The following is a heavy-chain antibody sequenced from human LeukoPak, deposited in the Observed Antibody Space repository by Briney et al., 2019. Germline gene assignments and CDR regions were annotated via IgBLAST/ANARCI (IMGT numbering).Heavy chain of an antibody. Sequence: ASVKVSCKASGYTFTSYAMNWVRQAPGQGLEWMGWINTNTGNPTYAQGFTGRFVFSLDTSVSTAYLQICSLKAEDTAVYYCARAGSYYDFWSGYYTSDAFDIWGQGTMVTVS. V-gene: IGHV7-4-1*01. J-gene: IGHJ3*02. CDR3: ARAGSYYDFWSGYYTSDAFDI. CDR2: INTNTGNP. D-gene: IGHD3-3*01. CDR1: GYTFTSYA.